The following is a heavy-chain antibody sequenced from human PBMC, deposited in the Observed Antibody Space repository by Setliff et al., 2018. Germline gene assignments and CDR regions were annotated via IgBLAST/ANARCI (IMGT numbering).Heavy chain of an antibody. Sequence: ASVKVSCKASGGTFSSYAISWVRQAPGQGLEWMGGINPGSGATNLAQRFQGRVTMTRDTSISTAYMELSSLRFDDTALYYCARGPSPTVTPSRLIYFYHMDVWGTGTTVTVSS. CDR2: INPGSGAT. V-gene: IGHV1-2*02. CDR3: ARGPSPTVTPSRLIYFYHMDV. D-gene: IGHD4-17*01. CDR1: GGTFSSYA. J-gene: IGHJ6*03.